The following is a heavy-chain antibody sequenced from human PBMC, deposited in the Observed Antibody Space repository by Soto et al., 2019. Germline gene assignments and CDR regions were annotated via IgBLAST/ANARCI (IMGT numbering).Heavy chain of an antibody. CDR1: GFMFRSYW. CDR3: ASYNGSYFPVGHDR. J-gene: IGHJ5*02. Sequence: VYLVESGGGLVEPGGSLRLSCEASGFMFRSYWMSWVRQAPGEGLEWVANIKQDGSEIHYLESVEGRFTIFRDNARRSLFLQMNSLRAEDTAVYFCASYNGSYFPVGHDRWGQGTLVVVSS. CDR2: IKQDGSEI. V-gene: IGHV3-7*01. D-gene: IGHD3-10*01.